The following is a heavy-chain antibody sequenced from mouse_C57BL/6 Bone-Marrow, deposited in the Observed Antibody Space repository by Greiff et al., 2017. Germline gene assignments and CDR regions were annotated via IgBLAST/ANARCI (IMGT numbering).Heavy chain of an antibody. Sequence: VQLQQSGAELVRPGASVKLSCKASGYTFTDYYINWVKQRPGQGLEWIARIYPGSGNTYYNEKFKGKATLTAEKSSSTAYMQLSSLTSEDSAVYFCARGGSVVARGFAYWGQGTLVTVSA. CDR1: GYTFTDYY. CDR2: IYPGSGNT. V-gene: IGHV1-76*01. CDR3: ARGGSVVARGFAY. J-gene: IGHJ3*01. D-gene: IGHD1-1*01.